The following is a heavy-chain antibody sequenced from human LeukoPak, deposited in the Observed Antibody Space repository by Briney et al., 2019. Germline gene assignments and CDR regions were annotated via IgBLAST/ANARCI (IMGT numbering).Heavy chain of an antibody. V-gene: IGHV3-11*04. CDR3: ARRYSYGLDY. CDR2: IDSSGTTI. J-gene: IGHJ4*02. Sequence: GGSLRLSSAASGFTFGDYYMTWIRQAPGKGLEWVSYIDSSGTTIYYADSVKGRFTISRDNAKNSLYLQMNSLRAEDTAFYYCARRYSYGLDYWGRGTLVTVSS. D-gene: IGHD5-18*01. CDR1: GFTFGDYY.